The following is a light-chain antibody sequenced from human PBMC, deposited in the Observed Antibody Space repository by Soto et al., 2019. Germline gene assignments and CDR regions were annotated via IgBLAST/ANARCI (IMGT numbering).Light chain of an antibody. CDR3: QQYNNWPPIT. J-gene: IGKJ5*01. CDR1: QGIGRW. Sequence: DIQMTQSPSSVSASVGDRVTITCLSSQGIGRWLAWYQQKPGKAPRLLMYAASSLKSGVPSRFSGSGSGTDFTLTISSLQPEDFAVYYCQQYNNWPPITFGQGTRLEIK. CDR2: AAS. V-gene: IGKV1-12*01.